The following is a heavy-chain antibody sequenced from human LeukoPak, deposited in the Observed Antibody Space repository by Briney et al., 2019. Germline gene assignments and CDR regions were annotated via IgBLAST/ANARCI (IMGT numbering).Heavy chain of an antibody. CDR1: GGSFSVYY. D-gene: IGHD3-22*01. V-gene: IGHV4-34*01. CDR3: ARDHYDSSGYYLPAFDY. CDR2: INHSGST. J-gene: IGHJ4*02. Sequence: SETLSLTCAVYGGSFSVYYWSWIPQPPGKGLEWIGEINHSGSTNYNPSLKCRVTISVDTSKNQFSLKLSSVTAADTAVYYCARDHYDSSGYYLPAFDYWGQGTLVTVSS.